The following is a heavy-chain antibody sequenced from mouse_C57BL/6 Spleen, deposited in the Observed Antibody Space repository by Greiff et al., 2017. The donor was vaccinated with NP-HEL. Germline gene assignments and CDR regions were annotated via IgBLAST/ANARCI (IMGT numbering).Heavy chain of an antibody. Sequence: QVQLKESGPGLVQPSQSLSITCTVSGFSLTSYGVHWVRQSPGKGLEWLGVIWSGGSTDYNAAFISRLSISKDNSKSQVFFKMNSLQADDTAIYYCARYYDYDRYFDVWGTGTTVTVSS. V-gene: IGHV2-2*01. CDR2: IWSGGST. CDR1: GFSLTSYG. D-gene: IGHD2-4*01. CDR3: ARYYDYDRYFDV. J-gene: IGHJ1*03.